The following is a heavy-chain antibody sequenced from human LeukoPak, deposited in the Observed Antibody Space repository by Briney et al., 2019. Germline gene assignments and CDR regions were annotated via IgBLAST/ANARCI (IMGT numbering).Heavy chain of an antibody. CDR2: ITGSGGVT. J-gene: IGHJ4*02. Sequence: PGVSVRLPCAASGFTFSSCSLKWARQAPGKGLEGVSTITGSGGVTYYADSVKGRFTISRDNSKNTLYLQMNSLRAEDTAIYYCAKDPYVGGGYHFDSWGQGSLVTVSS. CDR1: GFTFSSCS. D-gene: IGHD3-22*01. CDR3: AKDPYVGGGYHFDS. V-gene: IGHV3-23*01.